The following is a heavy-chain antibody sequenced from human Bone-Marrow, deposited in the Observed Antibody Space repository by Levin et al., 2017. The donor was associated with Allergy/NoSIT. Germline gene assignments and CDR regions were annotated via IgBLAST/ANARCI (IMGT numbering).Heavy chain of an antibody. D-gene: IGHD3-3*01. CDR2: IVVGSGNT. CDR1: GFTFTSSA. V-gene: IGHV1-58*02. Sequence: SVKVSCKASGFTFTSSAMQWVRQARGQRLEWIGWIVVGSGNTNYAQKFQERVTITRDMSTSTAYMELSSLRSEDTAVYYCAASYDFWSGYYKKHYDYYGMDGWGQGTTVTVSS. CDR3: AASYDFWSGYYKKHYDYYGMDG. J-gene: IGHJ6*02.